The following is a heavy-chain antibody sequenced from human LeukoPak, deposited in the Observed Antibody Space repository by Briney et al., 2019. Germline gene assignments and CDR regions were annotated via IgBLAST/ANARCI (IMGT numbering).Heavy chain of an antibody. V-gene: IGHV3-48*01. D-gene: IGHD4-17*01. J-gene: IGHJ6*03. CDR1: GFAFNNYS. Sequence: GGSLSLSCAASGFAFNNYSMNWVRQAPGKGREGVSYISGSSSGIYYADSVKGRFTISRDNAKNSLYLQMNSLRAEDTAVYYCARDTAVTVSYYYYYYMDVWGKGTTVTVSS. CDR3: ARDTAVTVSYYYYYYMDV. CDR2: ISGSSSGI.